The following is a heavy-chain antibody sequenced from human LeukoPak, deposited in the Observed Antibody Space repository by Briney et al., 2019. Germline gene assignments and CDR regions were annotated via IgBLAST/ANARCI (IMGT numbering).Heavy chain of an antibody. J-gene: IGHJ4*02. CDR2: IHNSGRT. D-gene: IGHD5-12*01. V-gene: IGHV4-4*08. Sequence: SETLSLTCSVSGGSVSSYYWSWIRQSPGKGLEWIGYIHNSGRTNYNPSLKSRVTGFVDTSKNQFSLKLSSVTAADTAVYYCARADGYSGYDSATGRHFDYWGQGTLVTVSS. CDR3: ARADGYSGYDSATGRHFDY. CDR1: GGSVSSYY.